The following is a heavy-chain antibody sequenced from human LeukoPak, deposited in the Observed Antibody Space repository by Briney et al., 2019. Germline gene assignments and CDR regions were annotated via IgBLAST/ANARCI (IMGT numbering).Heavy chain of an antibody. CDR3: ARSPEYSSSYFDY. CDR1: GVSISSGGYY. CDR2: IYHSGST. V-gene: IGHV4-30-2*01. D-gene: IGHD6-6*01. Sequence: PSQTLSLTCTVSGVSISSGGYYWSWIRQPPGKGLEWIGYIYHSGSTYYNPSLKSRVTISVDRSKNQFSLKLSSVTAADTAVYYCARSPEYSSSYFDYWGQGTLVTVSS. J-gene: IGHJ4*02.